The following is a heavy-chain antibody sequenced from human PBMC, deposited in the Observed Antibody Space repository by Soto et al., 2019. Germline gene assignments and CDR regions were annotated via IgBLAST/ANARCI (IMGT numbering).Heavy chain of an antibody. J-gene: IGHJ6*02. D-gene: IGHD6-13*01. V-gene: IGHV4-31*03. CDR2: IYYSGST. Sequence: QVQLQESGPGLVKPSQALSLTCTVSGGSISSGGYYWSWIRQHPGKGLEWIGYIYYSGSTYYNPSLKSRVTISVDTSKNLFSPKLSSVTAADTAVYYCARDTRAGSSWYTSSYYYYYGMDVWGQGTTVTVSS. CDR1: GGSISSGGYY. CDR3: ARDTRAGSSWYTSSYYYYYGMDV.